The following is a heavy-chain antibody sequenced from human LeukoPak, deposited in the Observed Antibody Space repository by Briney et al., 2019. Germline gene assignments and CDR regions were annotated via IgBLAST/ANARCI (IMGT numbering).Heavy chain of an antibody. J-gene: IGHJ6*04. V-gene: IGHV3-23*03. CDR2: IYSGGST. CDR1: GFTFSSYG. Sequence: PGGSLRLSCVASGFTFSSYGLSWVRQAPGKGLEWVSVIYSGGSTYYADSVKGRFTISRDNAKNSLYLQMNSLRAEDTAVYYCAELGVTMIGGVWGKGTTVTISS. D-gene: IGHD3-10*02. CDR3: AELGVTMIGGV.